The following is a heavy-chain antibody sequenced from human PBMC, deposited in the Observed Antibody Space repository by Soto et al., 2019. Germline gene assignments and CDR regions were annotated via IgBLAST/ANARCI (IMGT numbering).Heavy chain of an antibody. Sequence: SVKVSCKASGGTFSSYAISWVRQAPGQGLEWMGGIIPIFGTANYAQKFQGRVTITADESTSTAYMELSSLRSEDTAVYYCARHSSGWYPDSYYYYGMDVWDQGTTVTVSS. CDR2: IIPIFGTA. CDR1: GGTFSSYA. CDR3: ARHSSGWYPDSYYYYGMDV. V-gene: IGHV1-69*13. J-gene: IGHJ6*02. D-gene: IGHD6-19*01.